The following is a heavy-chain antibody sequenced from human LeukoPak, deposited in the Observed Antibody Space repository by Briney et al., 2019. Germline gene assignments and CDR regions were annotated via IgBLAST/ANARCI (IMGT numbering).Heavy chain of an antibody. CDR2: IYGSGNT. V-gene: IGHV4-59*01. CDR3: ARETSLAGFASGLGFNY. CDR1: GAPISSWY. Sequence: PSETLSLTCTVSGAPISSWYWSWIRQPPGKGLKWIGYIYGSGNTNYNPSLKSRVTMSIDTSKNQFSLMLTSVTAADTATYYCARETSLAGFASGLGFNYWGQGILVTVSS. D-gene: IGHD6-19*01. J-gene: IGHJ4*02.